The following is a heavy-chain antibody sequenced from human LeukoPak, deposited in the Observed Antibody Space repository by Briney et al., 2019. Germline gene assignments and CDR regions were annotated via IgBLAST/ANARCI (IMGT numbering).Heavy chain of an antibody. CDR1: GYTFTSYD. Sequence: ASVKVSCKASGYTFTSYDINWVRQATGQGLEWMGWMNPNSGNTGYAQKFQGRVTLTSDTSTGTVYMELSSLRSDDTAVYYCARTGEAPDGYCSGRNCYTGMDVWGQGTTVTVSS. CDR2: MNPNSGNT. D-gene: IGHD2-15*01. CDR3: ARTGEAPDGYCSGRNCYTGMDV. V-gene: IGHV1-8*01. J-gene: IGHJ6*02.